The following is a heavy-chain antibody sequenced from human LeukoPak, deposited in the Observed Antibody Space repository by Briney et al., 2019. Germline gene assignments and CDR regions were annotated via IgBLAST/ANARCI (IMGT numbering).Heavy chain of an antibody. Sequence: SETLSLTCAVSGGSISSGGYSWSWIRQPPGKGLGWIGYIYHSGSTYYNPSLKSRVTISVDRSKNQFSLKLSSVTAADTAVYYCARSPFSYYYGMDVWGQGTTVTVSS. J-gene: IGHJ6*02. CDR2: IYHSGST. CDR1: GGSISSGGYS. V-gene: IGHV4-30-2*01. CDR3: ARSPFSYYYGMDV.